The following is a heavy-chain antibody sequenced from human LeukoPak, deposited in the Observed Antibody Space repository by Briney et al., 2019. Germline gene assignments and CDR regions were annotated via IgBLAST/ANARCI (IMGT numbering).Heavy chain of an antibody. CDR1: GGSISSGSYY. CDR2: IYTSGST. Sequence: PSETLSLTCTVSGGSISSGSYYWSWIRQPAGKGLEWIGRIYTSGSTNYNPSPKSRVTISVDTSKNQFSLKLSSVTAADTAVYYCASGYDYVWGSYRYTGAYFDYWGQGTLVTVSS. V-gene: IGHV4-61*02. D-gene: IGHD3-16*02. J-gene: IGHJ4*02. CDR3: ASGYDYVWGSYRYTGAYFDY.